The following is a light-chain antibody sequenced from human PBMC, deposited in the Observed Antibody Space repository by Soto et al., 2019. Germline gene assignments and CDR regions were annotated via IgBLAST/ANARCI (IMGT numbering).Light chain of an antibody. J-gene: IGLJ1*01. CDR2: DVS. CDR1: SSGVGGYNY. Sequence: QSVLTQPASVSGSPGQSITISCTGTSSGVGGYNYVSWYQQHPGKAPKLMIYDVSNRPSGVSNRFSGSKSGNTASLTISGLQAEDEADYYCSSYTSSLYFFGTGTKVTVL. V-gene: IGLV2-14*01. CDR3: SSYTSSLYF.